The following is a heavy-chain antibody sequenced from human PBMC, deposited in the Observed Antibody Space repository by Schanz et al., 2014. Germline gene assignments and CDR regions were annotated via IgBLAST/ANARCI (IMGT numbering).Heavy chain of an antibody. CDR3: VREVGAAAGLAWGLDY. CDR2: IKQDGSDK. J-gene: IGHJ4*02. V-gene: IGHV3-7*01. D-gene: IGHD6-13*01. CDR1: GFTFRSYW. Sequence: EVQLVESGGGLVQPGGSLRVSCAASGFTFRSYWMNWVRQASGKGLEWVANIKQDGSDKHYVDSVKGRFTISRDNAKSSLFLQMNSLRAEDTAVYYCVREVGAAAGLAWGLDYWGRGTLVTVSS.